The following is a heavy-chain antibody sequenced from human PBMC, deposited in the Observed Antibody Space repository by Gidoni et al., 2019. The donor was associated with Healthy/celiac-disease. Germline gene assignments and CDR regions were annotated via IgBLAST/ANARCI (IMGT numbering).Heavy chain of an antibody. CDR1: GFTCSSDA. J-gene: IGHJ4*02. V-gene: IGHV3-23*01. CDR2: ISGSGGST. D-gene: IGHD3-22*01. Sequence: EVQLLESGGGLVQPGGPLRLSCAASGFTCSSDAMSWVRQAPGKGLEWVSAISGSGGSTYYADSVKGRFTISRDNSKNTLYLQMNSLRAEDTAVYYCAKEAYYYDSSGYLEVDYWGQGTLVTVSS. CDR3: AKEAYYYDSSGYLEVDY.